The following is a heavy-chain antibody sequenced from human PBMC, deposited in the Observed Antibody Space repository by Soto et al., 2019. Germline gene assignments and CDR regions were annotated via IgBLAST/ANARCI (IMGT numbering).Heavy chain of an antibody. Sequence: QVQLVESGGGVVQPGRSLRLSCAASGFTFSSYAMHWVRQAPGKGLEWVAVISYDGSNKDYADSVKGRFTISRDNSKKTLYLQMNSLRAEDTAVYYCARDLSAKYSYGYGYGMDVWGQGTTVTVSS. J-gene: IGHJ6*02. CDR1: GFTFSSYA. V-gene: IGHV3-30-3*01. D-gene: IGHD5-18*01. CDR3: ARDLSAKYSYGYGYGMDV. CDR2: ISYDGSNK.